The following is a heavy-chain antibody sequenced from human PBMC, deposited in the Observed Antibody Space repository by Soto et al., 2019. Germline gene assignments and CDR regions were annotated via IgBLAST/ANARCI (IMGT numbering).Heavy chain of an antibody. CDR3: ARASMTTIAMDV. J-gene: IGHJ6*02. D-gene: IGHD4-17*01. CDR2: VYYSGTT. V-gene: IGHV4-59*01. CDR1: GDSISSYY. Sequence: QVQLQESGPGLVKPSETLSLTCTVSGDSISSYYWTWIRQPPGKGLEWIGYVYYSGTTNYNPSLKRPLTISVDTSKNECSLKLTSVTAADTAVYYCARASMTTIAMDVWGQGTTVTVSS.